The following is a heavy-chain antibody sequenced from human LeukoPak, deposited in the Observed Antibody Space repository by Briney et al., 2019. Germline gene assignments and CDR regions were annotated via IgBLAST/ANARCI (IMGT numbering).Heavy chain of an antibody. J-gene: IGHJ4*02. CDR3: ARDLNFWSSYSTRGFDY. D-gene: IGHD3-3*01. CDR2: ITGSSTYI. Sequence: KPGGSLRLSCAASGFTFSSYSMTWVRQAPGKGLEWVSFITGSSTYIDYAESVKGRFTISRDNAKNSLYLQMNSLRAEDTAVYYCARDLNFWSSYSTRGFDYWGQGTLVTVSS. CDR1: GFTFSSYS. V-gene: IGHV3-21*01.